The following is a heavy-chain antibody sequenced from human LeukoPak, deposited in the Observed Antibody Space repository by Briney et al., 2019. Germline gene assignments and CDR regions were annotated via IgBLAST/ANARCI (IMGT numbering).Heavy chain of an antibody. CDR2: ISSSGSTI. CDR1: GFTFSDYY. CDR3: ARLAYGGPDF. Sequence: PGGSLRLSCAASGFTFSDYYMSWIRQAPGKGLEWVSYISSSGSTIYYADSVKGRFTISRDNTKNSLNLQMNSLRPEDTAMYFCARLAYGGPDFWGQGTLVTVAS. D-gene: IGHD2/OR15-2a*01. J-gene: IGHJ4*02. V-gene: IGHV3-11*01.